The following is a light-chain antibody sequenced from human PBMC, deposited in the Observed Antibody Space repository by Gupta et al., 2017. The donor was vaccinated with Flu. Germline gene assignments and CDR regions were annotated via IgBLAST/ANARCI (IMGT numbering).Light chain of an antibody. V-gene: IGKV3-15*01. J-gene: IGKJ4*01. Sequence: EIVMTPSPGTLSVSPGERATLSCRASQSVSNNLAWYQQNLGQAPRLLIYGASTRATGVPARFSGSGSGTEFTLTISSLQSEDFAVYYCQQYNNWPLTFGGGTKVEIK. CDR1: QSVSNN. CDR2: GAS. CDR3: QQYNNWPLT.